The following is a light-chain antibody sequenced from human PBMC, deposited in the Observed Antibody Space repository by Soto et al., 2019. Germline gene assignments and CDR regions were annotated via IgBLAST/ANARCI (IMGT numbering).Light chain of an antibody. CDR2: GAS. Sequence: DIQMTQSPSTLSASVGGRVTITCRARQSVGTWVAWYQQKPGKAPKLLIYGASNLESGVPSRFSGSGSGTEFTLTITTLQPDDFATSLCQPYRRNTWSFGPGTKVYI. CDR3: QPYRRNTWS. V-gene: IGKV1-5*01. CDR1: QSVGTW. J-gene: IGKJ1*01.